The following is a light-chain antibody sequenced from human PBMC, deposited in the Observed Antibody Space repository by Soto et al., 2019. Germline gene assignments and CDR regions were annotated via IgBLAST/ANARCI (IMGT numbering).Light chain of an antibody. V-gene: IGKV3-20*01. CDR3: QQYGSSLVWT. Sequence: EIVLTQSPGTLSLSPGERAPLSFSAGQMFSSMYLAWYQQRPGQAPRLLIYGASSRATGIPDRFSGSGSGTDFTLTISRLEPEDFAVYYCQQYGSSLVWTFGQGTKVDI. CDR1: QMFSSMY. J-gene: IGKJ1*01. CDR2: GAS.